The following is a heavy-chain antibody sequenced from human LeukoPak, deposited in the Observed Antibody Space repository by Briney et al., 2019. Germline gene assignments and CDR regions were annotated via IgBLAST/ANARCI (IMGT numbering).Heavy chain of an antibody. CDR1: GYTFTSNY. D-gene: IGHD4-17*01. J-gene: IGHJ6*02. V-gene: IGHV1-46*01. CDR2: INPSGGST. CDR3: ARGSYYGDYYGMDV. Sequence: GASLKGSCKASGYTFTSNYMHWVRQTPGQRLEWMGIINPSGGSTSYAQKFQGRVTMTRDMSTSTDYMELSSLRSEDTAVYYCARGSYYGDYYGMDVWGQGTTVTVSS.